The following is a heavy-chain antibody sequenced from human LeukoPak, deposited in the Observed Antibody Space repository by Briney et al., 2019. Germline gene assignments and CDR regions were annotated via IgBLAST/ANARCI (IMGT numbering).Heavy chain of an antibody. J-gene: IGHJ5*02. V-gene: IGHV1-2*02. CDR2: MNPNSGDT. CDR1: GYTLTELS. CDR3: AKDPFDQMLPENWFDP. Sequence: ASVKVSCKVSGYTLTELSMHWVRQAPGQGLEWVGWMNPNSGDTNYARSFQGRVTMTRDTSISTAYMELSRLRFDDTAVYYCAKDPFDQMLPENWFDPWGQGTLVTVSS. D-gene: IGHD2-2*01.